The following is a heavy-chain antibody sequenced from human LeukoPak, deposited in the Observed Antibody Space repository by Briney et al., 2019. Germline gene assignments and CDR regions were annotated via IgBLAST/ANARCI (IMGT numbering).Heavy chain of an antibody. Sequence: SVKVSCKASGGTFSSYAISWVRQAPGQGLEWRGGIIPIFGTANYAQKFQGSVTITADESTSTAYMELSSLRSEDTAVYYCAINPNRMTTVTTYYYYMDVWGKGTTVTVSS. CDR2: IIPIFGTA. J-gene: IGHJ6*03. D-gene: IGHD4-17*01. CDR1: GGTFSSYA. V-gene: IGHV1-69*13. CDR3: AINPNRMTTVTTYYYYMDV.